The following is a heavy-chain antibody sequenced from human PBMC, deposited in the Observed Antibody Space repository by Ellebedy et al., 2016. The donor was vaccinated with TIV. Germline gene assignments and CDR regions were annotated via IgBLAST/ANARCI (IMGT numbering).Heavy chain of an antibody. CDR2: IYPTDSDT. V-gene: IGHV5-51*01. D-gene: IGHD6-13*01. CDR3: ARIAAAGTSDY. J-gene: IGHJ4*01. CDR1: RHTFSNYW. Sequence: GESLKISCKGSRHTFSNYWIAWVRQVPGKGLECMGIIYPTDSDTRYSPSFQGQVTMSADKSISTAYLQWSSLKASDTAMYYCARIAAAGTSDYWGHGTLVTVSS.